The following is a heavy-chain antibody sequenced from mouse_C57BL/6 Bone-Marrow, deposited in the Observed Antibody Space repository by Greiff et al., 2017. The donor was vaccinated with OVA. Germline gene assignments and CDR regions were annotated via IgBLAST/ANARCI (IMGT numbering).Heavy chain of an antibody. D-gene: IGHD2-1*01. Sequence: EVKLVESGGGLVKPGGSLKLSCAASGFTFSSYAMSWVRQTPEKRLEWVATISDGGSYTYYPDNVKGRFTLSRDNANNNLYLQMSHLKSEDTAMYYCARDLLGWYFDVWGTGTTVTVSS. V-gene: IGHV5-4*03. CDR3: ARDLLGWYFDV. CDR2: ISDGGSYT. J-gene: IGHJ1*03. CDR1: GFTFSSYA.